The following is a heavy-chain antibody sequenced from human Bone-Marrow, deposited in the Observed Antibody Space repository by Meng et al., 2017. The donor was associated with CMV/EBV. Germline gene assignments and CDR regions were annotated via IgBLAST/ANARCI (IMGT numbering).Heavy chain of an antibody. J-gene: IGHJ4*02. V-gene: IGHV1-69*05. CDR3: ARSGVGSYRFFVY. D-gene: IGHD3-16*02. CDR1: GGTFGTFG. CDR2: VIPLFSTS. Sequence: CKTSGGTFGTFGINWVRQAPGQGLEWMGGVIPLFSTSNYAQKFQDRLTITTDESTATAYMELRGLRSEDTAIYFCARSGVGSYRFFVYWGQGTLVTVSS.